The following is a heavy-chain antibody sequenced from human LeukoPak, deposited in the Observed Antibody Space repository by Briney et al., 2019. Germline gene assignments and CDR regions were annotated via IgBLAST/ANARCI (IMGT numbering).Heavy chain of an antibody. V-gene: IGHV1-3*01. J-gene: IGHJ6*02. Sequence: ASVKVSCKASGYTFTSYAMHWVRQAPGQRLEWMGWINAGNGNTKYSQKFQGRVTITRDTSASTAYMELSSLRSEDTAVYYCARGLDGDYVRGDYYYGMDVWGQGTTVTVSS. CDR2: INAGNGNT. D-gene: IGHD4-17*01. CDR1: GYTFTSYA. CDR3: ARGLDGDYVRGDYYYGMDV.